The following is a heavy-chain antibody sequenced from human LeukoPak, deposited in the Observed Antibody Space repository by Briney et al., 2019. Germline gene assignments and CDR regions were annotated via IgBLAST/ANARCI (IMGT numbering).Heavy chain of an antibody. D-gene: IGHD5-12*01. CDR3: ANTNIVATITAFDY. CDR1: GFTFSSYA. Sequence: GGSLRLSCAASGFTFSSYAMSWVRQAPGKGLEWVSAISGSGGSTYYADSVKGRFTISRDNSKNTLYLQMNSLRAEDTAVYYCANTNIVATITAFDYWGQGTLVTVSS. V-gene: IGHV3-23*01. CDR2: ISGSGGST. J-gene: IGHJ4*02.